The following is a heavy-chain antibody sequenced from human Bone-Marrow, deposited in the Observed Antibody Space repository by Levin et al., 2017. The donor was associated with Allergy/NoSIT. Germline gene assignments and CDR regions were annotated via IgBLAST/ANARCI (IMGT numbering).Heavy chain of an antibody. V-gene: IGHV1-69*04. Sequence: KISCKAFGDTFRTHTVSWVRQAPGQGLEWMGRSVPALGITNSAKKFQDRVTITADTSTSTVYMELASLRSDDTAVYYCARDRKRSEPVWGSYRDGEGFDIWGQGTKITVSS. J-gene: IGHJ3*02. CDR1: GDTFRTHT. CDR3: ARDRKRSEPVWGSYRDGEGFDI. D-gene: IGHD3-16*01. CDR2: SVPALGIT.